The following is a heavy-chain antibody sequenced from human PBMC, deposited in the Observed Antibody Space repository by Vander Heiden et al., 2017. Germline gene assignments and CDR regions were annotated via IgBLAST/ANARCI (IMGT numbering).Heavy chain of an antibody. CDR2: ISWNSGSI. CDR3: AKDLFAWATMSGMDV. Sequence: EVQLVESGGGLVQPGRSLRLSCAASGFTFDDYAMRWVRQAPGKGLEWVSGISWNSGSIGYADSVKGRFTISRDNAKNSLYLQMNSLRAEDTALYYCAKDLFAWATMSGMDVWGQGTTVTVSS. CDR1: GFTFDDYA. V-gene: IGHV3-9*01. J-gene: IGHJ6*02. D-gene: IGHD3-10*02.